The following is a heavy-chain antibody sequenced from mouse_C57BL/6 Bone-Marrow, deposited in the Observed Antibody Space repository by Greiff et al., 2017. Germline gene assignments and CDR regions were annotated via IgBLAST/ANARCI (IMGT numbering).Heavy chain of an antibody. CDR3: ARTDYVSSYAMDY. J-gene: IGHJ4*01. CDR1: GYSFTGYY. CDR2: INPSTGGT. D-gene: IGHD1-1*01. V-gene: IGHV1-42*01. Sequence: VQLQQSGPELVKPGASVKLSCKASGYSFTGYYMNWVKQSPEKSLEWIGEINPSTGGTTYNQKFKAKATLTVDKSSSTAYMQLKSLTSEDSAVYDCARTDYVSSYAMDYWGKGTSVTVST.